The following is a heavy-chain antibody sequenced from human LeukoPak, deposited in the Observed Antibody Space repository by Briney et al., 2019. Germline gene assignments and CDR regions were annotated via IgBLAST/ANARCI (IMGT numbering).Heavy chain of an antibody. V-gene: IGHV3-11*01. D-gene: IGHD3-22*01. Sequence: GGSLRLSCAASGFTFSDYYMSWIRQAPGKGLEWVSYISSSGSTIYYADSVKGRFTISRDNAKNSLYLQMNSLRAEDTAVYYCARDTSYYDSSGYYPEGGPDAFDIWGQRTMVTVSS. J-gene: IGHJ3*02. CDR2: ISSSGSTI. CDR3: ARDTSYYDSSGYYPEGGPDAFDI. CDR1: GFTFSDYY.